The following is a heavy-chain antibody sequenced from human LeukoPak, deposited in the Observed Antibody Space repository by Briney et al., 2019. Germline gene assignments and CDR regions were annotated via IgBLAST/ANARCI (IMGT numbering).Heavy chain of an antibody. CDR2: ISSSGSTI. CDR1: GFTFSSYS. CDR3: AREAWWFLYTQLSGHDAFDI. Sequence: GGSLRLSCAASGFTFSSYSMNWVRQAPGEGLEWVSYISSSGSTIYYADSVKGRFTISRDNAKNSLYLQMNSLRAEDTAVYYCAREAWWFLYTQLSGHDAFDIWGQGTMVTVSS. D-gene: IGHD2-15*01. V-gene: IGHV3-48*04. J-gene: IGHJ3*02.